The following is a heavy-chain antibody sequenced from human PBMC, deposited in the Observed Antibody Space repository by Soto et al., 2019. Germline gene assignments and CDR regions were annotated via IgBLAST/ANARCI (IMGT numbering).Heavy chain of an antibody. D-gene: IGHD2-2*01. Sequence: QSGGSLRLSCAASGFTFSSYSINWVRQAPGKGLEWVSYISTSGNTKYYADSVKGRFTVSRDNARNSLYLQMNSLRAEDTAVYYCARISSISCPPCYWGQGTPVTVSS. CDR3: ARISSISCPPCY. CDR2: ISTSGNTK. V-gene: IGHV3-48*01. J-gene: IGHJ4*02. CDR1: GFTFSSYS.